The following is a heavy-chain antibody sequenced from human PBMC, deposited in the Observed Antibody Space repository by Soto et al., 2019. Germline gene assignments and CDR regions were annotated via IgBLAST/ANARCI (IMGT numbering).Heavy chain of an antibody. CDR3: VRDRSMAATDY. D-gene: IGHD6-25*01. CDR2: NNPSGGYT. CDR1: GYTFSNYF. V-gene: IGHV1-46*03. J-gene: IGHJ4*02. Sequence: QVQLVQSGAEVKKPGASMKVSCKASGYTFSNYFMHWVRQAPGQGLEWMGMNNPSGGYTSYAQKVQSRVTMTRDMSTSTVYLELSSLRSEDTAVYYCVRDRSMAATDYWGQGTLVTVSP.